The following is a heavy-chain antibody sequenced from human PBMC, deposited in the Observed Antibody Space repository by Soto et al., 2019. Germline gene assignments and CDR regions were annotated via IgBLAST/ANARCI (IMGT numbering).Heavy chain of an antibody. CDR1: GYSFTDYF. D-gene: IGHD4-4*01. CDR3: ATDSDYSSSWAY. Sequence: ASVKVSCTASGYSFTDYFMHWVRQAPGQGLEWMGWINPKSGVTNYAQRFQGRVTMTRDTSITTAYMDLSSLKSDDTAVYYCATDSDYSSSWAYWGQGTPVTVSS. CDR2: INPKSGVT. J-gene: IGHJ4*02. V-gene: IGHV1-2*02.